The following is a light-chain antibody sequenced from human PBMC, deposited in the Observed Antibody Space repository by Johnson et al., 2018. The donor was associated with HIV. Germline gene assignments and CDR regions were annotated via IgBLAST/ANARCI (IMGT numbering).Light chain of an antibody. CDR2: ENN. CDR1: SSNIGNNY. Sequence: QAVLTQPPSVSAAPGQKVTISCSGSSSNIGNNYVSCYQQLPGTAPKLLIYENNKLPSGIPGRFSGSKSGPSATLGITGLQTGDEADYYCGTWDSSLTSYDLGAGTKVTIL. J-gene: IGLJ1*01. V-gene: IGLV1-51*02. CDR3: GTWDSSLTSYD.